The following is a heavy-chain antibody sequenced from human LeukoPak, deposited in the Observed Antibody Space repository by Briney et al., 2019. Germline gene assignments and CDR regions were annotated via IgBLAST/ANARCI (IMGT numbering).Heavy chain of an antibody. CDR2: IYGGGNNT. CDR1: GFRFRSFA. J-gene: IGHJ4*02. Sequence: GRPLRLSCAGSGFRFRSFAMTWVRPATGKGLEWVATIYGGGNNTFYADSMKGRFNIPRDDSKNMQFLEMDSLRPEDTAVYFCAKRITEAAGIYFDSWGQGTLVTVSS. CDR3: AKRITEAAGIYFDS. D-gene: IGHD6-19*01. V-gene: IGHV3-23*01.